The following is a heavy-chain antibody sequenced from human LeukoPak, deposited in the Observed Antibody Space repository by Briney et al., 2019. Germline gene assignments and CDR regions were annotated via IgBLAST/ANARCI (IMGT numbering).Heavy chain of an antibody. CDR3: ARHFPSGYSFTWYFGL. J-gene: IGHJ2*01. CDR1: GFTFSSYSMN. V-gene: IGHV4-39*01. D-gene: IGHD5-18*01. CDR2: IYYSGST. Sequence: GSLRLSCAASGFTFSSYSMNWVRQAPGKGLEWVASIYYSGSTYYNPSLKSRVTISVDTSKNQFSLKLSSVTAADTAVYYCARHFPSGYSFTWYFGLWGRGTLVTVSS.